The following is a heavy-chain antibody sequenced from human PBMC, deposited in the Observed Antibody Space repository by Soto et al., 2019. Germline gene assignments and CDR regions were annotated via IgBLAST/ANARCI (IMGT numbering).Heavy chain of an antibody. D-gene: IGHD3-3*01. CDR3: ARSYPNTIFGVVPPRGLDV. CDR2: IYYTGST. V-gene: IGHV4-59*01. CDR1: GGSISGNY. Sequence: PSETLSLSVIVSGGSISGNYWSWIRQPPGKGLEWIGYIYYTGSTNFNPSLKNRVIISVDTSKNQFSLKLSSVTAADTAVHYCARSYPNTIFGVVPPRGLDVWGQGTTVTVSS. J-gene: IGHJ6*02.